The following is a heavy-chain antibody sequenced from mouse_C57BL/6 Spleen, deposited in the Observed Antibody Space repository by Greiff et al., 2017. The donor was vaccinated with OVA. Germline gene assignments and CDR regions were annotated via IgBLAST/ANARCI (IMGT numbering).Heavy chain of an antibody. CDR1: GYTFTSYW. CDR2: INPSNGGT. J-gene: IGHJ2*01. CDR3: ARAYCYGSWGDYFDY. Sequence: VQLQQPGTELVKPGASVKLSCKASGYTFTSYWMHWVKQRPGQGLEWIGNINPSNGGTNYNEKFKSKATLTVDKSSSTAYMQRSSLTSEDSAVXYCARAYCYGSWGDYFDYWGQGTTLTVSS. D-gene: IGHD1-1*01. V-gene: IGHV1-53*01.